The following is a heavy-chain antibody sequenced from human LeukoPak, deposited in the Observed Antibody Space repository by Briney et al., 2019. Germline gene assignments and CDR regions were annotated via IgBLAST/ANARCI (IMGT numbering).Heavy chain of an antibody. CDR2: IYYSGST. J-gene: IGHJ4*02. Sequence: SETLSLTCTVSGGSISSYYWCWIRQPPGKGLEWIGYIYYSGSTNYNPSLKSRVTISVDTSKNQFSLKLSSVTAADTAVYYCARDKGGSGSPMYYFDYWGQGTLVTVSS. V-gene: IGHV4-59*01. D-gene: IGHD3-10*01. CDR1: GGSISSYY. CDR3: ARDKGGSGSPMYYFDY.